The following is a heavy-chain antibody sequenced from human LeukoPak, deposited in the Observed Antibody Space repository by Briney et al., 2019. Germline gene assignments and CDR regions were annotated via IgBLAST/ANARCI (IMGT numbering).Heavy chain of an antibody. CDR2: IYNNVGT. CDR3: SRDSPLYGSVTDS. J-gene: IGHJ5*01. CDR1: GFTVSSSY. D-gene: IGHD3-10*01. Sequence: GGSLRLSRAASGFTVSSSYMSWVRQAPGEGLVWVSVIYNNVGTSYADSVRGRFTISRANSKNTLYFQMNSMRAEHRAWYYGSRDSPLYGSVTDSSG. V-gene: IGHV3-66*01.